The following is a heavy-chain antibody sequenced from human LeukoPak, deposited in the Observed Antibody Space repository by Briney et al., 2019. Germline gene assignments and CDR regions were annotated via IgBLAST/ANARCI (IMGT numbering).Heavy chain of an antibody. V-gene: IGHV3-21*01. CDR3: ARDYPSIVGATPFDY. Sequence: PGGSLRLSCAASGFTFSSYSMNWVRQAPGKGLEWLSSISSSSSYIYYADSVKGRFTISRDNAKNSLYLRMSSLRAEDTAVYYCARDYPSIVGATPFDYWGQGTLVTVSS. J-gene: IGHJ4*02. CDR1: GFTFSSYS. CDR2: ISSSSSYI. D-gene: IGHD1-26*01.